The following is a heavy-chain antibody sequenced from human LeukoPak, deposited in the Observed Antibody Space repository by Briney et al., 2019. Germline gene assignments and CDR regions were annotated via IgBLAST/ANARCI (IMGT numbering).Heavy chain of an antibody. D-gene: IGHD6-13*01. CDR1: GGTFGSYA. CDR2: IIPIFGTA. CDR3: ARGGAIAALGSSVDY. J-gene: IGHJ4*02. Sequence: ASVKVSCKASGGTFGSYAISWVRQAPGQGLEWMGGIIPIFGTANYVQKFQGRVTITAGESTSTAYMELSSLRSEDTAVYYCARGGAIAALGSSVDYWGQGTLVTVSS. V-gene: IGHV1-69*13.